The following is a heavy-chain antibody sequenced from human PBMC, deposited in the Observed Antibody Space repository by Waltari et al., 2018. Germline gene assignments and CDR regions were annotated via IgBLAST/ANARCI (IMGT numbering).Heavy chain of an antibody. CDR1: GFTFSSYA. V-gene: IGHV3-23*03. D-gene: IGHD6-19*01. CDR2: IYSGGST. J-gene: IGHJ4*02. CDR3: AKPSYSSGWAFDY. Sequence: EVQLLESGGGLVQPGGSLRLSCAASGFTFSSYAMSWVRQAPGKGLELVSVIYSGGSTYYADSVKGRFTISRDNSKNTLYLQMNSLRAEDTAVYYCAKPSYSSGWAFDYWGQGTLVTVSS.